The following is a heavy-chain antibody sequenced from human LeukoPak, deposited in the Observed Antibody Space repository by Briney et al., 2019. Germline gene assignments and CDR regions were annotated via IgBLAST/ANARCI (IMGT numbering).Heavy chain of an antibody. CDR1: GITFSSYS. CDR3: ARARQWLGVSNWFDP. Sequence: PGGALRLSCSASGITFSSYSMNWVRQAPREGLGWGSFISSSSSYIYYADSVKGRFTISRDNAKNLLHLQMNGLRVEDTAVYYCARARQWLGVSNWFDPWGQGTLVTVSS. CDR2: ISSSSSYI. V-gene: IGHV3-21*01. J-gene: IGHJ5*02. D-gene: IGHD6-19*01.